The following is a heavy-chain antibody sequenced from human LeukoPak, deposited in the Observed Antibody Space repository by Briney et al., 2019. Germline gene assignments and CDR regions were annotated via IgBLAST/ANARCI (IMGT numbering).Heavy chain of an antibody. CDR3: ASHRWRNWFDH. V-gene: IGHV4-34*01. D-gene: IGHD4-23*01. CDR2: INHSGST. Sequence: PSETLSLTCAVYGGSFSGYYWSWIRQPPGKGLEWIGEINHSGSTNYNPSLKSRVTISVDTSKNQFSLKLSSVTAADTAVYYCASHRWRNWFDHWGQGTLVTVSS. J-gene: IGHJ5*02. CDR1: GGSFSGYY.